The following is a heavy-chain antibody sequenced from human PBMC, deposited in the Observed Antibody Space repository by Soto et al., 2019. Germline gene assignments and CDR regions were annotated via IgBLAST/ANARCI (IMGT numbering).Heavy chain of an antibody. CDR3: ARSLYSSSSNLDY. V-gene: IGHV1-3*01. CDR2: INAGNSNT. J-gene: IGHJ4*02. D-gene: IGHD6-6*01. Sequence: ASVKVSCKASGYTFTSYAMRWVRQAPGQRLEWMGWINAGNSNTKYSQKFQGRVTITRDTSASTAYMELRSLRSDDTAVYYCARSLYSSSSNLDYWGQGTLVTVSS. CDR1: GYTFTSYA.